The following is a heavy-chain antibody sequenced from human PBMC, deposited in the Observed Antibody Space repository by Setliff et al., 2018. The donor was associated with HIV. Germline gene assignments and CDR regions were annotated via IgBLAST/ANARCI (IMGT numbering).Heavy chain of an antibody. D-gene: IGHD3-3*01. J-gene: IGHJ6*04. CDR3: ARDWSRDGYYFWGV. CDR1: GASMRDYY. CDR2: IFHTGSA. V-gene: IGHV4-59*12. Sequence: PSETLSLTCTVSGASMRDYYWTWIRQSPGKGLEWIGHIFHTGSATYNPSLRSRLTMSIDTSSGQFSLSLNSVTAADTAVYYCARDWSRDGYYFWGVWGKGTTVTVSS.